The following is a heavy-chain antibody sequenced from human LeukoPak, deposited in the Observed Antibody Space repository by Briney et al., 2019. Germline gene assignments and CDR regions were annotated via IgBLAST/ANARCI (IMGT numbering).Heavy chain of an antibody. V-gene: IGHV4-34*01. CDR3: ARDRIVGAPGWFDP. CDR1: GGSFSGYY. Sequence: SETLSLTCAVYGGSFSGYYWSWIRQPPGKGLEWIGEINHSGSTNYNPSLKSRVTISVDTSKNQFSLKLSSVTAADTAVYYCARDRIVGAPGWFDPWGQGTLVTVSS. J-gene: IGHJ5*02. CDR2: INHSGST. D-gene: IGHD1-26*01.